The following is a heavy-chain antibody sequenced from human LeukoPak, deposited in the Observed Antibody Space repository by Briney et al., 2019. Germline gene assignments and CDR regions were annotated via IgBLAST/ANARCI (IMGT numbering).Heavy chain of an antibody. D-gene: IGHD3-10*01. J-gene: IGHJ5*02. CDR3: ARGSPPKYYCSGSYLLGFDP. Sequence: GASVKVSCKASGYTFTSYDINWVRQATGQGREWMGWMNPNSGNTGYAQKFQGRVTMTRNTSISTAYMELSSLRSEDTAVYYCARGSPPKYYCSGSYLLGFDPWGQGTLVTVSS. CDR1: GYTFTSYD. CDR2: MNPNSGNT. V-gene: IGHV1-8*01.